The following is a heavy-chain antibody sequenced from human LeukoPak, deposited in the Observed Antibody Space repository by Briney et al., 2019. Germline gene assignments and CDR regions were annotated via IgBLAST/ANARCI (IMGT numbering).Heavy chain of an antibody. J-gene: IGHJ4*02. CDR3: ARQGRFGELFSFDY. Sequence: SQTLSLTCTVSGGSISSGSYYWSWIRQPAGKGLEWIGRIYTSGSTNYNPSLKSRVTISVDTSKNQFSLKLSSVTAADTAVYYCARQGRFGELFSFDYWGQGTLVTVSS. D-gene: IGHD3-10*01. CDR2: IYTSGST. CDR1: GGSISSGSYY. V-gene: IGHV4-61*02.